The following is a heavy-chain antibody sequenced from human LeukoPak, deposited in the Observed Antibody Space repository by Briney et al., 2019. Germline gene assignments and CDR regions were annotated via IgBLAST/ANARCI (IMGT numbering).Heavy chain of an antibody. CDR2: INPNSGDT. V-gene: IGHV1-2*02. D-gene: IGHD1-26*01. CDR3: TRDDIVGARDFDY. Sequence: GASVKVSCKASGYTFTDYYIHWLRQASGQGLEWMGWINPNSGDTKSAQKLQGRLTMTRDTSITTAYMDLSRLTSDDTAVYYCTRDDIVGARDFDYWGQGTLVTVSS. J-gene: IGHJ4*02. CDR1: GYTFTDYY.